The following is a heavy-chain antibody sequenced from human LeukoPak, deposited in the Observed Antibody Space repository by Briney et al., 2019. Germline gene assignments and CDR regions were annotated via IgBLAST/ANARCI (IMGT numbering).Heavy chain of an antibody. CDR2: IGGTGGGNAI. Sequence: GGSLRLSCAVSGVGFNEYYMSWIRQAPGKGLEWISYIGGTGGGNAIYYADSVKGRFTISRDNSKNTLYLQMNSLRAEDTAIYYCAKNGDRGAYCSGGSCYPYYYYNMDVWGKGTTVTISS. J-gene: IGHJ6*03. CDR3: AKNGDRGAYCSGGSCYPYYYYNMDV. V-gene: IGHV3-11*01. D-gene: IGHD2-15*01. CDR1: GVGFNEYY.